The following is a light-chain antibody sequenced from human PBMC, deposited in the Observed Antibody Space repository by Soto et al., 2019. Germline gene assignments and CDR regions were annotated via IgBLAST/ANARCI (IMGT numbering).Light chain of an antibody. CDR3: QQYHIWPGT. Sequence: EIVLTQSPGTLSVSPGERATLSCRASQSVSSKLAWYQQKPGQAPRLLFYGASTGATGIPARFSGSGSETEFTLSISSLLSGDFGVYYCQQYHIWPGTFGQGTKVDIK. CDR1: QSVSSK. J-gene: IGKJ1*01. CDR2: GAS. V-gene: IGKV3-15*01.